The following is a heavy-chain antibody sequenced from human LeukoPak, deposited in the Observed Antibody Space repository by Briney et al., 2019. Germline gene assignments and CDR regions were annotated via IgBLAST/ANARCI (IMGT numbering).Heavy chain of an antibody. CDR2: INPNSGGT. CDR3: ARDLASGYSFDY. Sequence: ASVKVSCKASGYTFTGYYMHWVRQAPGQGLEWMGWINPNSGGTNYAQKFQGRVTMTRDTSISTAYMELSRLRSDDTAVYYCARDLASGYSFDYCGQGTLVTVSS. D-gene: IGHD3-3*01. V-gene: IGHV1-2*02. J-gene: IGHJ4*02. CDR1: GYTFTGYY.